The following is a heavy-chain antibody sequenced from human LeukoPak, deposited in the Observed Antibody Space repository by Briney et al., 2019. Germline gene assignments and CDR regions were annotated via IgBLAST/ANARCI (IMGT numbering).Heavy chain of an antibody. CDR1: GFTFDDYG. J-gene: IGHJ4*02. CDR2: INWNGGIT. Sequence: GGSLRLSCAASGFTFDDYGMSWVRQAPGKGLEWVSGINWNGGITGYADSVEGRFTISRDNAKNSLYLQMNSLRAEDTALYYCARKYCSGGSCYVDYWGQGTLVTVSS. CDR3: ARKYCSGGSCYVDY. D-gene: IGHD2-15*01. V-gene: IGHV3-20*04.